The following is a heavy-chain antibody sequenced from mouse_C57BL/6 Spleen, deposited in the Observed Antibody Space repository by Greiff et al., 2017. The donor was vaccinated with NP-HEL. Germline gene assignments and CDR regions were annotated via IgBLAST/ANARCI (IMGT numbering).Heavy chain of an antibody. CDR1: GFTFSSYA. CDR2: ISSGGDYI. D-gene: IGHD1-1*01. Sequence: EVMLVESGEGLVKPGGSLKLSCAASGFTFSSYAMSWVRQTPEKRLEWVAYISSGGDYIYYADTVKGRFTISRDNARNTLYLQMSSLKSEDTAMYYCTRTDKDDYYGSRYAMDYWGQGTSVTVSS. V-gene: IGHV5-9-1*02. CDR3: TRTDKDDYYGSRYAMDY. J-gene: IGHJ4*01.